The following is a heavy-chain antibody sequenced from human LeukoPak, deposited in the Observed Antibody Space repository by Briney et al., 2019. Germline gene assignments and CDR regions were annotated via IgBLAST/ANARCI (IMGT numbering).Heavy chain of an antibody. Sequence: ASETLSLTCTVSGDSISSGDNYWSWIRQPPGKGLEWIGYMHYSGSTYYNPSLKSRVIISGDMSKNQFSLTLNSLTAADSAMYYCARAAAGTNSWYYFDYWGQGTLVTVSS. J-gene: IGHJ4*02. CDR1: GDSISSGDNY. CDR2: MHYSGST. CDR3: ARAAAGTNSWYYFDY. D-gene: IGHD6-19*01. V-gene: IGHV4-30-4*01.